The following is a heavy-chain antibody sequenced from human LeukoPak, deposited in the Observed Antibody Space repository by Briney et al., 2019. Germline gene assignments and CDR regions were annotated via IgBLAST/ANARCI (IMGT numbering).Heavy chain of an antibody. V-gene: IGHV4-31*03. J-gene: IGHJ6*02. CDR3: ARSEGIYYDSSGYRYYYYYYGMDV. Sequence: SETLSLTCTVSGGSISSGGYYWSWIRQHPGKGLEWIGYIYYSGSTYYNPSLKSRVTISVDTSKNQFSLKLSSVTAADTAVYYCARSEGIYYDSSGYRYYYYYYGMDVWGQGTTVTVSS. D-gene: IGHD3-22*01. CDR2: IYYSGST. CDR1: GGSISSGGYY.